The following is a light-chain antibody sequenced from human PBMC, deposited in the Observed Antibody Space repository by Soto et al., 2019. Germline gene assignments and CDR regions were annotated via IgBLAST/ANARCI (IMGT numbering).Light chain of an antibody. CDR1: QSISRW. CDR2: TTS. CDR3: QQYKAYTYT. Sequence: DIQMTQSPATLSASVGDRVTITCRASQSISRWLAWYQQMQGKAPHLLIYTTSSLEGGVPSRFSGSVSGTEGTITISGLKQDDGSTYDCQQYKAYTYTFAQGTKVDIK. J-gene: IGKJ2*01. V-gene: IGKV1-5*03.